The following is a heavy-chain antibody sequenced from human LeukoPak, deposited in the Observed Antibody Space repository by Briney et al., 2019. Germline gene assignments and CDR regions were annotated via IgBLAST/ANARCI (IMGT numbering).Heavy chain of an antibody. CDR1: GGSFSGYY. CDR3: ARGKGYCSGGSCYSDY. J-gene: IGHJ4*02. CDR2: INHSGST. V-gene: IGHV4-34*01. D-gene: IGHD2-15*01. Sequence: SETLSLTCAVYGGSFSGYYWSWIRQPPGKGLEWIGEINHSGSTNYNPSLKSRVTISVDTSKNQFSLKLSSVTAADTAVYYCARGKGYCSGGSCYSDYWGQGTLVTVSS.